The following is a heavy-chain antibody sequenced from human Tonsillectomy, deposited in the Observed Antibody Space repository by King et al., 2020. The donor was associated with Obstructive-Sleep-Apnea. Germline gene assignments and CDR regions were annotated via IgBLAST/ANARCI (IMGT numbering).Heavy chain of an antibody. CDR3: VRGASGFDY. V-gene: IGHV3-74*01. D-gene: IGHD3-10*01. J-gene: IGHJ4*02. CDR1: GFTFSHFW. Sequence: VQLVESGGGLVQPGETLRLSCAASGFTFSHFWMHWVLQTPGKGLVWVSRIDNDGSSPTYADSVRGGSIISSDNARNTVSLEMSSLRVEDTALYYCVRGASGFDYWGQGTLVTVSS. CDR2: IDNDGSSP.